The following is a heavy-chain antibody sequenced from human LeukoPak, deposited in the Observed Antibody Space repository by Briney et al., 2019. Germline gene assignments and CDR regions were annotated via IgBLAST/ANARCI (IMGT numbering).Heavy chain of an antibody. CDR3: ARGDYGDYVVNWFDP. CDR1: GHTFTSYD. D-gene: IGHD4-17*01. V-gene: IGHV1-8*01. J-gene: IGHJ5*02. CDR2: MNPNSGNT. Sequence: ASVKVSCKASGHTFTSYDINWVRQATGQGLEWMGWMNPNSGNTGYAQKFQGRVTMTRNTSISTAYMELSSLRSEDTAVYYCARGDYGDYVVNWFDPWGQGTLVTVSS.